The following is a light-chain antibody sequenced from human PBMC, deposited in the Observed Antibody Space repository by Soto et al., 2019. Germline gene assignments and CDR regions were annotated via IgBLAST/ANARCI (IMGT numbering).Light chain of an antibody. CDR3: QQYYSTPWT. J-gene: IGKJ1*01. CDR2: WAS. V-gene: IGKV4-1*01. CDR1: QSVLYSSNNKNY. Sequence: DIVMTQSPDSLAVSLGERATINCKSSQSVLYSSNNKNYLAWYQQKPGQPPKLLIYWASTRDSGVPYRFSGSGSGTDFTLTISSLQAEDVAVYYCQQYYSTPWTFGQGTKVEIK.